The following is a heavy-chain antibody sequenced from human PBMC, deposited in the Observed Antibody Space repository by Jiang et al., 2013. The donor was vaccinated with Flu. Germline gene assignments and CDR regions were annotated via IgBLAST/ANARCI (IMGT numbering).Heavy chain of an antibody. J-gene: IGHJ4*02. CDR3: ARDTDYGFDY. CDR1: GFIFSREP. CDR2: FAIVVLS. Sequence: QLVESGGGLAQPGGSLRLSCAASGFIFSREPMNWVRQAQGRDWSGFLTFAIVVLSCPTPDSVKGRFTISRDNAKNSLYLQLNTLRVEDTAVYYCARDTDYGFDYWGQGILVTVSS. D-gene: IGHD3-16*01. V-gene: IGHV3-48*01.